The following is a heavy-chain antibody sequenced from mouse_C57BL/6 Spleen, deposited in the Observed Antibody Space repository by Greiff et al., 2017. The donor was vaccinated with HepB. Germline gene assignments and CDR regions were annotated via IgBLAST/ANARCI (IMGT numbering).Heavy chain of an antibody. CDR1: GYTFTSYW. V-gene: IGHV1-69*01. Sequence: VQLQQPGAELVMPGASVKLSCKASGYTFTSYWMHWVKQRPGQGLEWIGEIDPSDSYTNYNQKLKGKSTLTVDKSSSTAYMQLSSLTSKDSAVYYCARSPHYYSSSYWYFDVWGTGTTVTVSS. CDR3: ARSPHYYSSSYWYFDV. CDR2: IDPSDSYT. D-gene: IGHD1-1*01. J-gene: IGHJ1*03.